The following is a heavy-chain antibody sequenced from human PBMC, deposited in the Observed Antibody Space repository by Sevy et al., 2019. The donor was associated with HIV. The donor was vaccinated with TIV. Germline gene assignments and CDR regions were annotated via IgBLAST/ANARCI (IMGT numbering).Heavy chain of an antibody. CDR3: ARADCGGDCYLVFDY. CDR2: IRFDGNSK. Sequence: GGSLRLSCTASGFSISGYGMHWVRQAPGKGLEWVAFIRFDGNSKYYADSVKGRFTISRDNSKNTLYLQLNSLTAEDTAFYYCARADCGGDCYLVFDYRGQGTLVTVSS. J-gene: IGHJ4*02. V-gene: IGHV3-30*02. D-gene: IGHD2-21*01. CDR1: GFSISGYG.